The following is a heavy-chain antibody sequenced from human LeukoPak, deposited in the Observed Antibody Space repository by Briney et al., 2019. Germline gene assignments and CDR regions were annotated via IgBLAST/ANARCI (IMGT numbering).Heavy chain of an antibody. CDR1: GGSFSGYY. Sequence: PSETLSLTCAVYGGSFSGYYWSWIRQPPGKGLERIGEINHSGSTNYNPSLKSRVTVSVDTSKNQFSLKLSSVTAADTAVYYCARGRVGARVRAPYYFDYWGQGTLVTVSS. V-gene: IGHV4-34*01. CDR3: ARGRVGARVRAPYYFDY. CDR2: INHSGST. J-gene: IGHJ4*02. D-gene: IGHD1-26*01.